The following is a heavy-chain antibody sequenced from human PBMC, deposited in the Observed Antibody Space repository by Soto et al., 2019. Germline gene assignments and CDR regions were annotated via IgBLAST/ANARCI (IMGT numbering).Heavy chain of an antibody. Sequence: GDSVNISFEGFGYKFTRYWIGWVRQMPGKGLEWMGIIFPGDFDTRYSPSFQGQVTISVDKSINTAYLQWNSLKASDTAIYYCTRSSGMDVWGQGTSVTVSS. CDR3: TRSSGMDV. CDR1: GYKFTRYW. J-gene: IGHJ6*02. CDR2: IFPGDFDT. V-gene: IGHV5-51*01.